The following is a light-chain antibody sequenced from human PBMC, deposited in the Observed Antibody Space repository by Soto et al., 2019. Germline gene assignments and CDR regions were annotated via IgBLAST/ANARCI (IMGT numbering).Light chain of an antibody. Sequence: QSVLTQPPSGSGTPGQRVTISCSGSSSNIGSNTVNRYQQLPGTAPKHLIYSNNQRPSGVPDRFSGSKSGTSASLAISGLQSEDEADYYCAAWDDSLNGYVFGTGTKLTVL. CDR2: SNN. J-gene: IGLJ1*01. V-gene: IGLV1-44*01. CDR1: SSNIGSNT. CDR3: AAWDDSLNGYV.